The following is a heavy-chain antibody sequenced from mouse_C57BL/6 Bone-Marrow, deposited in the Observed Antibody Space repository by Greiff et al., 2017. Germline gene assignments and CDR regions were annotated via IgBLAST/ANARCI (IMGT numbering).Heavy chain of an antibody. D-gene: IGHD2-3*01. V-gene: IGHV5-12*01. CDR2: ISNGGGSN. J-gene: IGHJ4*01. CDR1: GFTFSDYY. Sequence: DVMLVESGGGLVQPGGSLKLSCAASGFTFSDYYMYWVRQTPEKRLEWVAYISNGGGSNYYPDTVKGRFTISRDNAKNTLYLQMSRLKSEDTAMYYCASGWLLHAMDYWGQGTSVTVSS. CDR3: ASGWLLHAMDY.